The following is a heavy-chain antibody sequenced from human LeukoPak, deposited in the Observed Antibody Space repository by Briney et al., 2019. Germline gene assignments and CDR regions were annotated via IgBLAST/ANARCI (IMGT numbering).Heavy chain of an antibody. CDR3: AKVFYSSSYFDY. J-gene: IGHJ4*02. CDR1: GFTFSSYG. V-gene: IGHV3-33*06. Sequence: GGSLRLSCAASGFTFSSYGMHWVRQAPGKGLEWVAVIWYDGSNKYYADSVKGRFTISRDNSKNTLYLQMNSLRAEDTAVYYCAKVFYSSSYFDYWGQGTLVTVSS. CDR2: IWYDGSNK. D-gene: IGHD6-6*01.